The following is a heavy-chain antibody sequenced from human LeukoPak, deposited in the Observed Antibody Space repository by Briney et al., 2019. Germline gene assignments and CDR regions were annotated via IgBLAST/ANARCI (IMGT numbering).Heavy chain of an antibody. CDR2: IRYDGSNK. V-gene: IGHV3-30*02. D-gene: IGHD6-19*01. J-gene: IGHJ4*02. CDR1: GFTFSSYG. Sequence: GGSLRLSCAASGFTFSSYGMHWVRQAPGKGLEWVAFIRYDGSNKYYADSVKGRFTISRDNSKNTLYLQMNSLRAEDTAVYYCAKDKSSGWTGDYFDYWGQGTLVTVSS. CDR3: AKDKSSGWTGDYFDY.